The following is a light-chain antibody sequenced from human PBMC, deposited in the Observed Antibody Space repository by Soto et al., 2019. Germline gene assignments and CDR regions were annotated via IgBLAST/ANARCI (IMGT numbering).Light chain of an antibody. CDR3: QQYNSYWT. Sequence: DIQMTQSPSTLSASVGARVTITCRASQSIRSWLAWYQQKPGKAPKLLIYDASSLESGVPSRFSGSGSGTEFTLTISSLQPDDFATYYCQQYNSYWTFGQGTKVDIK. J-gene: IGKJ1*01. V-gene: IGKV1-5*01. CDR1: QSIRSW. CDR2: DAS.